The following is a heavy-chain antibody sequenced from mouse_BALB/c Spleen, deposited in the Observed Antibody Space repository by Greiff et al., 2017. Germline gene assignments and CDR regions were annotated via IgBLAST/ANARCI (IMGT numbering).Heavy chain of an antibody. CDR3: ARHGYGQDYFDY. CDR2: ISSGGSYT. CDR1: GFTFSSYA. D-gene: IGHD2-10*02. Sequence: EVKLMESGGGLVKPGGSLKLSCAASGFTFSSYAMSWVRQTPEKRLEWVATISSGGSYTYYPDSVKGRFTISRDNAKNTLYLQMSSLRSEDTAMYYCARHGYGQDYFDYWGQGTTLTVSS. V-gene: IGHV5-9-3*01. J-gene: IGHJ2*01.